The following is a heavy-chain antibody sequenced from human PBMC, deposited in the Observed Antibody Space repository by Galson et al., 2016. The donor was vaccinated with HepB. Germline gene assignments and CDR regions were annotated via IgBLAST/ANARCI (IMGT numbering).Heavy chain of an antibody. CDR2: INQDGSEK. J-gene: IGHJ4*02. D-gene: IGHD6-19*01. CDR3: VRPFPRWLDYVDY. V-gene: IGHV3-7*03. CDR1: GFTFSRLW. Sequence: SLRLSCAAPGFTFSRLWMTWVRQAPGKGLEWVAHINQDGSEKYYVDSVKGRFAISRDNSKNSVYLQMNSLRAEDTAVYYCVRPFPRWLDYVDYWGQGTLVAVS.